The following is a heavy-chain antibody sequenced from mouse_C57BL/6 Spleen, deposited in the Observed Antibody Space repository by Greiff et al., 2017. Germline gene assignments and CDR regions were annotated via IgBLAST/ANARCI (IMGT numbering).Heavy chain of an antibody. J-gene: IGHJ3*01. CDR1: GYTFTSYW. CDR2: ICPGSGST. V-gene: IGHV1-55*01. Sequence: QVQLKQPGAELVKPGASVKLSCKASGYTFTSYWITWVKQRPGQGLEWIGDICPGSGSTNYNEKFKSKATLTGDTSSSTAYMQLSSLTSEDSAVYCCARWDYDYSFAYWGQGTLVTVSA. D-gene: IGHD2-4*01. CDR3: ARWDYDYSFAY.